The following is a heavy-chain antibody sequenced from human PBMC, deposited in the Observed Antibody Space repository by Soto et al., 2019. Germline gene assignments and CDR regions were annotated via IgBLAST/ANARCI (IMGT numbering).Heavy chain of an antibody. J-gene: IGHJ6*02. D-gene: IGHD5-18*01. CDR1: GYTFTSYG. CDR2: ISAYNGNT. Sequence: QVQLVQSGAEVKKPGSSVKVSCKASGYTFTSYGISWVRQAPGQGLEWMGWISAYNGNTNYAQKLQGRVTMTTDTATSTAYMELRSLRSDDTAVYYCARDGVDTATGYYYGMDVWGQGTTVTVSS. V-gene: IGHV1-18*01. CDR3: ARDGVDTATGYYYGMDV.